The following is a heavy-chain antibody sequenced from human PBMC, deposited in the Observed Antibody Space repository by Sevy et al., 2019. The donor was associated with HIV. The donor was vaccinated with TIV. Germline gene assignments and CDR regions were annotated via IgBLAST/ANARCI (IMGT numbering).Heavy chain of an antibody. CDR1: GGSISSYY. Sequence: SETLSLTCTVSGGSISSYYWSWIRQPPGKGLEWIGYIYYSGSTNYNPSLKSRVTRSVDTSKNQFSLKLSSVTAADTAVYYCARDRGDGYYRAAFDIWGQGTMVTVSS. J-gene: IGHJ3*02. D-gene: IGHD1-26*01. CDR3: ARDRGDGYYRAAFDI. CDR2: IYYSGST. V-gene: IGHV4-59*01.